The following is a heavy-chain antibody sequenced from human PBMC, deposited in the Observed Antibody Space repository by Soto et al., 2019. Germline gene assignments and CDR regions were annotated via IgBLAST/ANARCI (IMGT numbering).Heavy chain of an antibody. CDR3: TRDSILGIAGGYWYFDL. V-gene: IGHV3-49*03. CDR2: IRSKAYGGTT. Sequence: GGSLRLSCTASGFTFGDYAMSWFRQAPGKGLEWVGFIRSKAYGGTTEYAASVKGRFTISRDDSKSIAYLQMNSLKTEDTAVYYCTRDSILGIAGGYWYFDLWGRGTLVTVSS. J-gene: IGHJ2*01. D-gene: IGHD6-13*01. CDR1: GFTFGDYA.